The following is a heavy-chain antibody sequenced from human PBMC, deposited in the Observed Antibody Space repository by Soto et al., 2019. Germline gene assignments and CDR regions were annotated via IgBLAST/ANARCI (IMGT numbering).Heavy chain of an antibody. Sequence: QVQLVQSGAEVKKPGASVKVSCKASGYTFTAYYMHWVRQAPGQGLEWMGWINPNSGGTYHAQNFKGRGTMNRDPSTTTAYMELASLRSDDTAVYYCARGGGRGYNELDPWGHGTLVIVSS. V-gene: IGHV1-2*02. CDR3: ARGGGRGYNELDP. CDR2: INPNSGGT. D-gene: IGHD5-12*01. CDR1: GYTFTAYY. J-gene: IGHJ5*02.